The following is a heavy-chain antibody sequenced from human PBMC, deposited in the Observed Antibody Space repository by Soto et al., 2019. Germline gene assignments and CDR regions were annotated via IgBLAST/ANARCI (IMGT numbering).Heavy chain of an antibody. Sequence: SETLSLTCTVSGGSISSYYWSWIRQPPGKGLEWIGYIYYSGSTNYNPSLKSRVTISVDTSKNQFSLKLSSVTAADTAVYYCAGEGTWSGYYYYGMDLWGQGTTVTVSS. CDR3: AGEGTWSGYYYYGMDL. J-gene: IGHJ6*02. D-gene: IGHD1-1*01. CDR2: IYYSGST. CDR1: GGSISSYY. V-gene: IGHV4-59*08.